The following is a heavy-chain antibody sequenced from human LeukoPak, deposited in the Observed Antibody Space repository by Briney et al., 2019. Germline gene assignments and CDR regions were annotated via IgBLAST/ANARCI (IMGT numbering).Heavy chain of an antibody. CDR3: AIEAYNWNYRYYYYMDV. CDR1: GFTFDDYG. J-gene: IGHJ6*03. Sequence: PGGSLRLSCAASGFTFDDYGMSWVRQAPGKGLEWVSGINWNGGSTGYADSVKGRFTISRDNAKNSLYLQMNSLRAEDTALYYCAIEAYNWNYRYYYYMDVWGKGTTVTVSS. V-gene: IGHV3-20*04. CDR2: INWNGGST. D-gene: IGHD1-7*01.